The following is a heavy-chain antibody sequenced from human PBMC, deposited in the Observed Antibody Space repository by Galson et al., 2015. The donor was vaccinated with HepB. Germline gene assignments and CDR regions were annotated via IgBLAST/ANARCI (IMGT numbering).Heavy chain of an antibody. J-gene: IGHJ1*01. Sequence: SLRLSCAASGFTFSSYAMSWVRQAPGKGLEWVSAISGSGGSTYYADSVKGRFTISRDNSKNTLYLQMNSLRAEDTAVYYCAKDGIAYCGGDCYSRYFQHWGQGTLVTVSS. V-gene: IGHV3-23*01. D-gene: IGHD2-21*02. CDR1: GFTFSSYA. CDR3: AKDGIAYCGGDCYSRYFQH. CDR2: ISGSGGST.